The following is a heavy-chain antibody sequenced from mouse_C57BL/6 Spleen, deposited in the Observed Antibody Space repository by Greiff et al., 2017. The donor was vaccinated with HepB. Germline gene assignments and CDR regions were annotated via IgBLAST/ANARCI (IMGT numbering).Heavy chain of an antibody. J-gene: IGHJ1*03. D-gene: IGHD1-1*01. CDR3: ARSYYGSSYEWYFDV. CDR1: GYTFTDYY. V-gene: IGHV1-19*01. Sequence: EVQLQQSGPVLVKPGASVKMSCKASGYTFTDYYMNWVKQSHGKSLEWIGVINPYNGGTSYNQKFKGKATLTVDKSSSTAYMELNSLTSEDSAVYYCARSYYGSSYEWYFDVWGTGTTVTVSS. CDR2: INPYNGGT.